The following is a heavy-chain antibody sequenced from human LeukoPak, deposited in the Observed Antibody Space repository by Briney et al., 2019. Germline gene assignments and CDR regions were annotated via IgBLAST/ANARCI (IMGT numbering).Heavy chain of an antibody. CDR2: IIPIFGTA. Sequence: GASVKVSCKASGGTFSSYAISWVRQAPGQGLEWMGGIIPIFGTANYAQKFQGRVTITADESTSTAYMELNSLRSEDTAVYYCARGRRLYSSSSAFDYWGQGTLVTVSS. CDR1: GGTFSSYA. J-gene: IGHJ4*02. CDR3: ARGRRLYSSSSAFDY. D-gene: IGHD6-6*01. V-gene: IGHV1-69*13.